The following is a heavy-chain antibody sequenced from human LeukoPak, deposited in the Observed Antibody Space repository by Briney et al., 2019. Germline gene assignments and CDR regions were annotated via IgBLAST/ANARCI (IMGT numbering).Heavy chain of an antibody. CDR1: GFTFSSYA. V-gene: IGHV3-23*01. J-gene: IGHJ4*02. Sequence: PGGSLRLSCAASGFTFSSYAMSWVRQAPGKGLEWVSAISGSGGSTYYADSVKGRFTISRDNSKNTLYPQMNSLRAEGTAVYYCAKSDPVVVVAAAFDYWGQGTLVTVSS. CDR2: ISGSGGST. D-gene: IGHD2-15*01. CDR3: AKSDPVVVVAAAFDY.